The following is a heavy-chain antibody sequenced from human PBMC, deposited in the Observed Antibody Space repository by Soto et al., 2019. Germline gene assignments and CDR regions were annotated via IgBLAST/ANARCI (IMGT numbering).Heavy chain of an antibody. CDR3: AAARAVAALDY. D-gene: IGHD6-19*01. J-gene: IGHJ4*02. CDR2: INHSGST. CDR1: GGSFSGYY. V-gene: IGHV4-34*01. Sequence: SETLSLTCAVYGGSFSGYYWSWIRQPPGKGLEWIGEINHSGSTNYNPSLKRRVTISVDTAKNQFSLKLSSVTAADTAVYYCAAARAVAALDYWGQGTLVTVSS.